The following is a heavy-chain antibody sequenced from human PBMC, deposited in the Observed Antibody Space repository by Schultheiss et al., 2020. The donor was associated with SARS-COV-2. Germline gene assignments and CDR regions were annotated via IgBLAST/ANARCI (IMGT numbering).Heavy chain of an antibody. CDR3: GAVVGATHFQH. J-gene: IGHJ1*01. V-gene: IGHV4-34*01. CDR2: IYYSGST. Sequence: SETLSLTCAVYGGSFSGYYWSWIRQPPGKGLEWIGYIYYSGSTYYNPSLKSRVTISVDTSKNQFSLNLNSVSAADTAVYYCGAVVGATHFQHWGQGTLVTVSS. D-gene: IGHD1-26*01. CDR1: GGSFSGYY.